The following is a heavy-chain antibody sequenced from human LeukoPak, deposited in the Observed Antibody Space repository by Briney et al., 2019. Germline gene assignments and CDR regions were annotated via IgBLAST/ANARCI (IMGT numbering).Heavy chain of an antibody. J-gene: IGHJ4*02. CDR2: INHSGST. CDR3: ARVRYYDSSGYHY. Sequence: PSETLSLTCAVSGGSFSGYYWSGIRQPPGKGREWIGEINHSGSTNYNPSLKSRVTISVDTSKNQFSLKLSSVTAADTAVYYCARVRYYDSSGYHYWGQGTLVTVSS. V-gene: IGHV4-34*01. D-gene: IGHD3-22*01. CDR1: GGSFSGYY.